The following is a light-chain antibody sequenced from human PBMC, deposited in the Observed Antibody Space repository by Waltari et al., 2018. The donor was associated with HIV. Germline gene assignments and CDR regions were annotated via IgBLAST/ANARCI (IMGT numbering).Light chain of an antibody. Sequence: QPASVSGSPGQSITISCTGTSSDVGGYNYVSWYQQHPGKAPKLMIYEVSKRPSGVSNRFSGSKYGNTASLTISGLQAEDEADYYCSSYTSSSTLLIGGGTKLTVL. V-gene: IGLV2-14*01. J-gene: IGLJ2*01. CDR3: SSYTSSSTLL. CDR1: SSDVGGYNY. CDR2: EVS.